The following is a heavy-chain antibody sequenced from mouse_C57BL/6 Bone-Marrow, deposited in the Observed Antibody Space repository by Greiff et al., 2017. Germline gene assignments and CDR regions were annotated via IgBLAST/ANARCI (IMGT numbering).Heavy chain of an antibody. D-gene: IGHD2-1*01. J-gene: IGHJ2*01. CDR3: ARCYYGNRDY. CDR2: IYPGGGYT. CDR1: GYTFTNYW. V-gene: IGHV1-63*01. Sequence: QVQLQQPGAELVRPGTSVKMSCKASGYTFTNYWLGWAKQRPGHGLEWIGDIYPGGGYTNYNEKFKGKATLTADKSSSTAYMQCSSLTSDDSAIYYCARCYYGNRDYGGQGTTLTVSS.